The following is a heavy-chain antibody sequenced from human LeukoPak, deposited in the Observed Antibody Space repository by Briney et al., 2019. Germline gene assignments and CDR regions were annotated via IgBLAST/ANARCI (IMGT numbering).Heavy chain of an antibody. Sequence: GGPLRPPCPPPGFTSRGFALNWAPQAPGKGLKGSSPLIRVSSYIYYADSVKGRFTISRDNAKNSLYLQMNSLRAEDTAVYYCAREGDYNDSSGYRLDAFDIWGQGTMVTVSS. D-gene: IGHD3-22*01. CDR2: LIRVSSYI. J-gene: IGHJ3*02. V-gene: IGHV3-21*01. CDR3: AREGDYNDSSGYRLDAFDI. CDR1: GFTSRGFA.